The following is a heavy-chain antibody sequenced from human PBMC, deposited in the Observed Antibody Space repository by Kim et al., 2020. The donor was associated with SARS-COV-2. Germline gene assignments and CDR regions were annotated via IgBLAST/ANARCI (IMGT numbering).Heavy chain of an antibody. J-gene: IGHJ6*02. D-gene: IGHD2-15*01. CDR1: GGSISSSSYY. CDR3: AREGEFGDCSGGSCYSKLDYYYYYGMDV. V-gene: IGHV4-39*07. CDR2: IYYSGST. Sequence: SETLSLTCTVSGGSISSSSYYWGWIRQPPGKGLEWIGSIYYSGSTYYNPSLKSRVTISVDTSKNQFSLKLSSVTAADTAVYYCAREGEFGDCSGGSCYSKLDYYYYYGMDVWGQGTTVTVSS.